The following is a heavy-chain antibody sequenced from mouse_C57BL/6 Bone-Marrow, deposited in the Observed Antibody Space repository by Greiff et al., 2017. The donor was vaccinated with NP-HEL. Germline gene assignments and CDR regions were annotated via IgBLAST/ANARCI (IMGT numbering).Heavy chain of an antibody. CDR3: ARSWGSSGTGFAY. D-gene: IGHD3-2*02. CDR1: GYTFTSYW. V-gene: IGHV1-61*01. CDR2: IYPSDSET. Sequence: QVQLKQPGAELVRPGSSVKLSCKASGYTFTSYWMDWVKQRPGQGLEWIGNIYPSDSETHYNQKFKDKATLTVDKSSSTAYMQLSSLTSEDSAVYYCARSWGSSGTGFAYWGQGTLVTVSA. J-gene: IGHJ3*01.